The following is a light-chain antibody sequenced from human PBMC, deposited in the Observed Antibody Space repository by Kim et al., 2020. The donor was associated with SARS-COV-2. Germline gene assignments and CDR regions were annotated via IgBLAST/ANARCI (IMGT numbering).Light chain of an antibody. J-gene: IGLJ2*01. CDR1: SSDVGSYNR. Sequence: QSALTQPPSVSGSPGQSVTISCTGTSSDVGSYNRVSWYQQPPGTAPKLMIYEVSNRPSGVPDRFSGSKSGNPASLTISGLQAEDEADYYCSSYTSSSTLRFGGGTQLTVL. CDR3: SSYTSSSTLR. V-gene: IGLV2-18*02. CDR2: EVS.